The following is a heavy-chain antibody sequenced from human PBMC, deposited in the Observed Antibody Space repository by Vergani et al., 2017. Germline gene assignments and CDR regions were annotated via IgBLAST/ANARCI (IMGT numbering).Heavy chain of an antibody. D-gene: IGHD4/OR15-4a*01. CDR2: MNPNSGTT. Sequence: QVQLVQSGAEVKKPGASVKVSCRASGYSFSSYDISWVRQATGQGLEWRGWMNPNSGTTGYAQKFQGRVTMTRNTSINTAYMELSRLSFEDAAVYYGARSTDYPDDYVSSDYFRRTLDVWGKGTTVTVS. CDR3: ARSTDYPDDYVSSDYFRRTLDV. CDR1: GYSFSSYD. V-gene: IGHV1-8*01. J-gene: IGHJ6*03.